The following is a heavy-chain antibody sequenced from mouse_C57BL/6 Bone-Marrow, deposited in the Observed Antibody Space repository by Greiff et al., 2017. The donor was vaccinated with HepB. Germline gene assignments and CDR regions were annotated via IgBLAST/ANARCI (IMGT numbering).Heavy chain of an antibody. CDR1: GYTFTDYN. Sequence: EVKLMESGPELVKPGASVKIPCKASGYTFTDYNMDWVKQSHGKSLEWIGDINPNNGGTSYNQKFKGKATLTVDKSSSTAYMELRSLTSEDTAVYYCARGGLRRYFDVWGTGTTVTVSS. D-gene: IGHD2-4*01. CDR3: ARGGLRRYFDV. CDR2: INPNNGGT. V-gene: IGHV1-18*01. J-gene: IGHJ1*03.